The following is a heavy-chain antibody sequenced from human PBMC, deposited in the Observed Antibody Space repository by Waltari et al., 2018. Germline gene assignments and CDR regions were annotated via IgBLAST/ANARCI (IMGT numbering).Heavy chain of an antibody. CDR2: INAGNGNT. D-gene: IGHD2-2*01. Sequence: QVQLVQSGAEVKKPGASVKVSCKASGSTFTSYAMHWVRQAPGQRLEWMGWINAGNGNTKYSQKFQGRVTITRDTSANTAYMELSSLRSEDTAVYYCARDNCSSTSCSYYYYGMDVWGQGTTVTVSS. CDR3: ARDNCSSTSCSYYYYGMDV. V-gene: IGHV1-3*01. CDR1: GSTFTSYA. J-gene: IGHJ6*02.